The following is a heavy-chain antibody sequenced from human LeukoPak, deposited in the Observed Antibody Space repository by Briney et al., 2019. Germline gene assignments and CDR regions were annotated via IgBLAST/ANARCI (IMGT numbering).Heavy chain of an antibody. CDR2: ISTYNGNT. J-gene: IGHJ4*02. Sequence: ASVKVSCKASGYTFTNYGISWVRQAPGQGLEWMGWISTYNGNTNYARKLQGRVTMTTDTSTSTAYMELRSLRSDDTAVYYCAREQEAATGTVYFAYWGQGTLVTVSA. D-gene: IGHD6-13*01. V-gene: IGHV1-18*04. CDR3: AREQEAATGTVYFAY. CDR1: GYTFTNYG.